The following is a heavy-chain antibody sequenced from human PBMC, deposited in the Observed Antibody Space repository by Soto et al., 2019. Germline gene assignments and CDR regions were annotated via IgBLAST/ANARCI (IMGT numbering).Heavy chain of an antibody. D-gene: IGHD2-15*01. J-gene: IGHJ2*01. V-gene: IGHV1-69*06. CDR2: IIPIFGTA. CDR1: GGTFSSYA. CDR3: ARIPSPYCSGGSCYSYWYFDL. Sequence: SVKVSCKASGGTFSSYAISWVRQAPGQGLEWMGGIIPIFGTANYAQKFQGRVTITADKSTSTAYMELSSLSSEDTAVYYCARIPSPYCSGGSCYSYWYFDLWGRGTLVTVSS.